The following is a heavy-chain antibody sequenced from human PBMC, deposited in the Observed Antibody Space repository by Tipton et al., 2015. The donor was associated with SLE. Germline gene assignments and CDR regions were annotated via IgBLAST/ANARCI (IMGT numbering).Heavy chain of an antibody. CDR1: DGSISSFY. Sequence: TLSLTCTVSDGSISSFYWSWIRQPPGKGLEWIGYISDSGSTNYNPSLRSRVAISVDTSKNQFSLRLDPMTSADTAVYYRARGVGSSWAFDCWGQGTLVTVSS. J-gene: IGHJ4*02. CDR3: ARGVGSSWAFDC. D-gene: IGHD6-13*01. CDR2: ISDSGST. V-gene: IGHV4-59*01.